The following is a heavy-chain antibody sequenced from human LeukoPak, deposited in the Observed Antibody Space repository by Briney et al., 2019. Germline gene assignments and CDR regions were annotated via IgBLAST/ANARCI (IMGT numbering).Heavy chain of an antibody. CDR1: GFTFSNAW. V-gene: IGHV3-15*01. Sequence: PGGSLRLSCAASGFTFSNAWMTWVRQAPGKGREWVGRIKSKIDGGTSDYAAPVKGRFTISRDDSKNTVYLQMNSLKTEDTAVYYCTTEARYVWGTYRQNNFWGQGTLVTVSS. CDR2: IKSKIDGGTS. J-gene: IGHJ4*02. D-gene: IGHD3-16*02. CDR3: TTEARYVWGTYRQNNF.